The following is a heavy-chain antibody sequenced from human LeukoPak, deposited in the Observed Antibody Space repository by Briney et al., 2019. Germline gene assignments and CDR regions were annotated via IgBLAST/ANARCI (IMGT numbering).Heavy chain of an antibody. V-gene: IGHV3-21*01. CDR2: ISSSSSYI. J-gene: IGHJ3*02. Sequence: CVASGITSSYITMVCVPQEQGKGLEGVSSISSSSSYIYYADSVKGRFTISRDNAKNSLYLQMNSLRAEDTAVYYCARVRIAAAGDAFDIWGQGTMVTVSS. D-gene: IGHD6-13*01. CDR3: ARVRIAAAGDAFDI. CDR1: GITSSYIT.